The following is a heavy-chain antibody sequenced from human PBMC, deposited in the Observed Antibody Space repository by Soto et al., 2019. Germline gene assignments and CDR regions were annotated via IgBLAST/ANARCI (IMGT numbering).Heavy chain of an antibody. D-gene: IGHD6-13*01. CDR2: TYYRSKWYN. J-gene: IGHJ4*02. V-gene: IGHV6-1*01. Sequence: PSQTLSLTCAISGDSFSSNSAAWNWIRQSPSRGLEWLGGTYYRSKWYNDYAVSVKSRITINPDTSKNQFSLQLNSVTPEDTAVYDCARAASWPRLFDYWGQGTLVTFSS. CDR1: GDSFSSNSAA. CDR3: ARAASWPRLFDY.